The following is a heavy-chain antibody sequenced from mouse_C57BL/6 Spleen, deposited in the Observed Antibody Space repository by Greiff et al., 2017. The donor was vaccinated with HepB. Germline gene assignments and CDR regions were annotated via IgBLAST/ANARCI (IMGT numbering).Heavy chain of an antibody. CDR2: IRSKSNNYAT. D-gene: IGHD4-1*01. Sequence: EVQVVESGGGLVQPKGSLKLSCAASGFSFNTYAMNWVRQAPGKGLEWVARIRSKSNNYATYYADSVKDRFTISRDDSESMLYLQMNNLKTEDTAMYYCVRQRDWEDYFDYWGQGTTLTVSS. CDR3: VRQRDWEDYFDY. V-gene: IGHV10-1*01. CDR1: GFSFNTYA. J-gene: IGHJ2*01.